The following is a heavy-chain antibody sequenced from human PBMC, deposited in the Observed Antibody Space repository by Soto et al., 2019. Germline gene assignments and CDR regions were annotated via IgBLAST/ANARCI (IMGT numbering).Heavy chain of an antibody. CDR2: ISAYNGNT. CDR3: ARVIAAAADFDY. J-gene: IGHJ4*02. CDR1: GYTFTSYG. Sequence: QVQLVQSGAEVKKPGASVKVSCKASGYTFTSYGISWVRQAPGQGLEWMGWISAYNGNTNYAQKLQGRVTMTPDTSKKTAYMELRNLRSDHTAVYYCARVIAAAADFDYWGQGTLVTVSS. V-gene: IGHV1-18*01. D-gene: IGHD6-13*01.